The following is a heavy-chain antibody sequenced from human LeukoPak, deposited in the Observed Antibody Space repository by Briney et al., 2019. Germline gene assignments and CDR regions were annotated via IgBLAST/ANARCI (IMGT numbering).Heavy chain of an antibody. CDR3: ARDVITMVRGVSRNAFDI. J-gene: IGHJ3*02. Sequence: GGSLRLFCAASGFTFSSYSMNWVRQAPGKGLEGVTSISSSSSYIFYADSVKDRFTISRDNAKNSLYLQMNSLRAEDTAVYYCARDVITMVRGVSRNAFDIWGQGTMVTVSS. V-gene: IGHV3-21*01. CDR2: ISSSSSYI. D-gene: IGHD3-10*01. CDR1: GFTFSSYS.